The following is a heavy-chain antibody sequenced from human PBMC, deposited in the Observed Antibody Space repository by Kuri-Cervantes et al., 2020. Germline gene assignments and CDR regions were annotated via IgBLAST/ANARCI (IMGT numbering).Heavy chain of an antibody. CDR2: IRNRANNYAT. CDR3: ARDVVGVSFDI. V-gene: IGHV3-73*01. CDR1: GFTFSGSA. Sequence: ETLSLTCAASGFTFSGSAMHWVRQASGKGLEWVGRIRNRANNYATGYVASVKGRFIISRDDSKNTVYLQMNSLRADDTAVYYCARDVVGVSFDIWGQGTMVTVSS. J-gene: IGHJ3*02. D-gene: IGHD3-10*01.